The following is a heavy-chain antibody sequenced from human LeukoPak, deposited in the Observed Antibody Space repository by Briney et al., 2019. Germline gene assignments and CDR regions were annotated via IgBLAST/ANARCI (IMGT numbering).Heavy chain of an antibody. J-gene: IGHJ2*01. Sequence: SETLSLTCTVSGGSVSSYYWSWIRQPPGKGLEWIGYIYYSGSTNYNPSLKSRVTMLVDTSKNQFSLKLSSVTAADTAVYYCARHPAKYYYDSSGFRHWYFDLWGRGTLVTVSS. CDR1: GGSVSSYY. V-gene: IGHV4-59*08. D-gene: IGHD3-22*01. CDR3: ARHPAKYYYDSSGFRHWYFDL. CDR2: IYYSGST.